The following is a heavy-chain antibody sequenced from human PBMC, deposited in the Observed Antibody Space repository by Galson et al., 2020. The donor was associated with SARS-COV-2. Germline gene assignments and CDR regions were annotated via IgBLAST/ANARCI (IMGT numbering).Heavy chain of an antibody. CDR1: GFTFSTYW. D-gene: IGHD3-10*01. J-gene: IGHJ5*01. V-gene: IGHV3-74*01. CDR2: INSDGSST. CDR3: VRDLSGGFDS. Sequence: GESLKISCAVSGFTFSTYWMYWVRQAPGKGLVWVSRINSDGSSTSYADSVKGRFAISRDNAKNTLYLQMNSLRGEDTAVYYCVRDLSGGFDSWGQGTLVTVSS.